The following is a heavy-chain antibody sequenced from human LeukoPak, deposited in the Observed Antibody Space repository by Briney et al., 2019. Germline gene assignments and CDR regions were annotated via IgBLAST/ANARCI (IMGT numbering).Heavy chain of an antibody. J-gene: IGHJ4*02. CDR2: IQYDGSNQ. CDR3: AKERPTRRYCSGGSCYSRYFDY. V-gene: IGHV3-30*02. Sequence: GGSLRLSCVASGFTFSTYGMHWVRQAPGKGLEWVAYIQYDGSNQQYADSVKGRFIISRDRSKSIPYLQVNSLRAEDTAVYYCAKERPTRRYCSGGSCYSRYFDYWGQGTRVTVSS. D-gene: IGHD2-15*01. CDR1: GFTFSTYG.